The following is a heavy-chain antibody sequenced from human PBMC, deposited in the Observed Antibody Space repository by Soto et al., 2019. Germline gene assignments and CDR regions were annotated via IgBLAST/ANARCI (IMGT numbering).Heavy chain of an antibody. Sequence: QVQLVQSGAEVKKPGASVKVSCKASGYTFTSYDINWVRQATGQGLEWMGWMNPNSANTGYAPKFQGRVTMTTNTSITTAYMELISLLSEDTAVYYCAREGVRGMDVWGQGTTVTVSS. CDR3: AREGVRGMDV. J-gene: IGHJ6*02. CDR1: GYTFTSYD. V-gene: IGHV1-8*01. CDR2: MNPNSANT. D-gene: IGHD3-16*01.